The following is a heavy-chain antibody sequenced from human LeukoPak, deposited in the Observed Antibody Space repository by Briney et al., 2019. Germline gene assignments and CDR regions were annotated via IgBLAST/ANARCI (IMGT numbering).Heavy chain of an antibody. CDR2: IYYGGST. CDR3: ARNSAAVYYYYGMDV. CDR1: GGSISSYY. J-gene: IGHJ6*04. D-gene: IGHD6-13*01. V-gene: IGHV4-59*01. Sequence: SETLSLTCTVSGGSISSYYWSWIRQPPGKGLEWIGYIYYGGSTNYNPSLKSRVTISVDTSKNQFSLKLSSVTAADTAVYYCARNSAAVYYYYGMDVWGKGTTVTVSS.